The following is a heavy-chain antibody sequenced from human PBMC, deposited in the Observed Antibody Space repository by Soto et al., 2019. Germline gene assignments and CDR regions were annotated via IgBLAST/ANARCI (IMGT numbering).Heavy chain of an antibody. CDR3: AKVGDCGDYYGY. J-gene: IGHJ4*02. V-gene: IGHV3-30*18. CDR2: ISYDGSNK. D-gene: IGHD2-21*02. CDR1: GFTFSSYG. Sequence: QVQLVESGGGVVQPGRSLRLSCAASGFTFSSYGMHWVRQAPGKGLEWVAVISYDGSNKYYADSVKGRFTISRDNSKNTLYLQMNSRRAEDTAVYYCAKVGDCGDYYGYWGQGTLDTVSS.